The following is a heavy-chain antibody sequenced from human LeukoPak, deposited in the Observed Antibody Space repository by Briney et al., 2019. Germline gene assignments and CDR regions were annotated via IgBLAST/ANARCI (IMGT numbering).Heavy chain of an antibody. CDR1: GFAFSSYY. CDR2: IKPDGSEE. CDR3: VRGHYADY. Sequence: LGGSLRLSCAASGFAFSSYYMNWVRQAPGKGLEWVANIKPDGSEENYVDPVRGRFTISRDNAKNSVYLQMNSLRADDTALYYCVRGHYADYTSQGTLVTVSS. V-gene: IGHV3-7*01. J-gene: IGHJ4*02.